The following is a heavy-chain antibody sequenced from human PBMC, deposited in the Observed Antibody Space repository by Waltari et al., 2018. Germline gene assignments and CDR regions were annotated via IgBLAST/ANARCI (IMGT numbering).Heavy chain of an antibody. Sequence: QVQLVQSGAEVKKPGSSVKVSCKASGGTFSSYAISWVRQAPGQGLEWMGGIIPIFGTANYAQKFQGRVTITADESTSTAYMELSSLRSEDTAVYYCAVPRRYCSSTSCYDAFDIWGQGTMVTVSS. CDR3: AVPRRYCSSTSCYDAFDI. CDR2: IIPIFGTA. CDR1: GGTFSSYA. D-gene: IGHD2-2*01. J-gene: IGHJ3*02. V-gene: IGHV1-69*01.